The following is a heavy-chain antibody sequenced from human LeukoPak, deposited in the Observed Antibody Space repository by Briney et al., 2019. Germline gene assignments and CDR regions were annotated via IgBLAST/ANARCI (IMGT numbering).Heavy chain of an antibody. J-gene: IGHJ4*02. V-gene: IGHV1-69*13. CDR2: IIPIFATA. CDR3: ARDRSSGWYSRVGYFDY. Sequence: SVKVSCKASGDTFSNSAVNWLRQAPGQGLEWMGGIIPIFATANYAQKFQGRVTITADESTNTAYLELSSLRSEDTAVYYCARDRSSGWYSRVGYFDYWGQGTLVTVSS. D-gene: IGHD6-19*01. CDR1: GDTFSNSA.